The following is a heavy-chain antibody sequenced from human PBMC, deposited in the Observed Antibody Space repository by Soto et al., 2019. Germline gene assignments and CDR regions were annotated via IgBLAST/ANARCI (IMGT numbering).Heavy chain of an antibody. CDR3: ARQPITMVRTNYYYYGMDV. Sequence: GESLKISCKGSGYSFTSYWIGWVRQMPGKGLEWMGIIYPGDSDTRYSPSFQGQVTISADKSISTAYLQWSSLKASDTAMYYCARQPITMVRTNYYYYGMDVWGQGTTVTVSS. CDR2: IYPGDSDT. CDR1: GYSFTSYW. D-gene: IGHD3-10*01. V-gene: IGHV5-51*01. J-gene: IGHJ6*02.